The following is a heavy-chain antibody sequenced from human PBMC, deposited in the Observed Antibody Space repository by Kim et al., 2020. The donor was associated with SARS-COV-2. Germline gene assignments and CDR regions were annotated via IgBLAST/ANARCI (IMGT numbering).Heavy chain of an antibody. CDR2: SYI. V-gene: IGHV3-21*01. J-gene: IGHJ4*02. CDR3: ARGPYYFDY. Sequence: SYIYYADSVKGRFTISRDNAKNSLYLQMNSLRAEDTAVYYCARGPYYFDYWGQGTLVTVSS.